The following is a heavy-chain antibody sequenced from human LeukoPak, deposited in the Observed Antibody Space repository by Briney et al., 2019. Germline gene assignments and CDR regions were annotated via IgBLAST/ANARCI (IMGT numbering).Heavy chain of an antibody. Sequence: SETLSLTCTVSGGSISSYYWNWIRQPPGKGLEWIGYIYCSGSTNCNPSLKSRVTISVDTSKNQFSLNLSSVTAADTAVYYCARGVPATGLLFDYWGQGTLVTASS. CDR2: IYCSGST. J-gene: IGHJ4*02. CDR3: ARGVPATGLLFDY. CDR1: GGSISSYY. V-gene: IGHV4-59*01. D-gene: IGHD2-2*01.